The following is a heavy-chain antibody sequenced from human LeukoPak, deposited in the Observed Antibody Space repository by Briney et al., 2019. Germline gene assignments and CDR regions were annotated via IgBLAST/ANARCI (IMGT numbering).Heavy chain of an antibody. CDR3: ARTPGRGYSQGPFDY. Sequence: GGSLRLSCAASGYTFSSYAMSWVRQAPGKGLEWVSSISDSGERTHYTDSVKGRFSISRDYSRNTLYLQMNSLRAEDTAVYYCARTPGRGYSQGPFDYWGQGTLVTVSS. D-gene: IGHD5-18*01. CDR2: ISDSGERT. CDR1: GYTFSSYA. V-gene: IGHV3-23*01. J-gene: IGHJ4*02.